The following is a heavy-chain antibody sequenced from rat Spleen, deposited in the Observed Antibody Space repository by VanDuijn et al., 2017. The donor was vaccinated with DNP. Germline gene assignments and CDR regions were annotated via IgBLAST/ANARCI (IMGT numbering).Heavy chain of an antibody. CDR3: ATWVWLLGMDA. J-gene: IGHJ4*01. D-gene: IGHD1-12*03. CDR1: GFNFNDYW. CDR2: INKDSRTK. V-gene: IGHV4-2*01. Sequence: EVKLVESGGGLVQPGRSLKLSCAASGFNFNDYWMGWVRQAPGKGLEWIGEINKDSRTKKYSPSLKDKFTISRDNAKNTLYLQMNSLRSEDTATYDCATWVWLLGMDAWGQGTSVTVSS.